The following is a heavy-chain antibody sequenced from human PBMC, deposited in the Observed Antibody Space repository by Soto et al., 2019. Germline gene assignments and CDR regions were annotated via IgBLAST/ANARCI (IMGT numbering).Heavy chain of an antibody. CDR2: IYYSGGT. V-gene: IGHV4-31*03. CDR1: GGSISSCGYF. J-gene: IGHJ4*02. Sequence: QVQLQESGPGLVKPSQTLSLTCTVSGGSISSCGYFWNWIRQHPGKGLEWIGYIYYSGGTYYNPSLKSRVTISVDTSKNQFSLKLSSVTAADTAVYYCARKPSIWGQGTLVTVSS. CDR3: ARKPSI.